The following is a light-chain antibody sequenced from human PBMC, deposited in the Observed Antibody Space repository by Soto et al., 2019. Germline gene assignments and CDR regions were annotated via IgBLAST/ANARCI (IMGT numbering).Light chain of an antibody. CDR1: SSDVGGYNS. J-gene: IGLJ2*01. CDR3: SSYASSTTVVV. CDR2: EVT. V-gene: IGLV2-14*01. Sequence: QSALTQPASVSGSPGQSITISCTGTSSDVGGYNSVSWYQQHPGKAPKLMIYEVTNRPSGVSNRFSGSKSGNTASLTISGLQAEDEADYYCSSYASSTTVVVFGVGTKLTVL.